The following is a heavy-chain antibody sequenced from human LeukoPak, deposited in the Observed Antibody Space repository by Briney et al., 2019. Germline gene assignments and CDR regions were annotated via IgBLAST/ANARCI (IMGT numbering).Heavy chain of an antibody. Sequence: GSAKVSCKASGYTFTSYAMHWVRQAPGQRLEWMGWINAGNGNTKYSQKFQGRVTITRDTSASTAYMGLSSLRSEDTAVYYCAREAGSYYYDYWGQGTLVTVSS. J-gene: IGHJ4*02. V-gene: IGHV1-3*01. D-gene: IGHD1-26*01. CDR3: AREAGSYYYDY. CDR2: INAGNGNT. CDR1: GYTFTSYA.